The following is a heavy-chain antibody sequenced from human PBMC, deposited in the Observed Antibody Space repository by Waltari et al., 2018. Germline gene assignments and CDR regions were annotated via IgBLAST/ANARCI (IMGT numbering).Heavy chain of an antibody. CDR2: ISYDGSNK. V-gene: IGHV3-30-3*01. CDR1: GFTFSSYA. Sequence: QVQLVESGGGVVQPGRSLRLSCAASGFTFSSYAMHWVRQAPGKGLEWVAVISYDGSNKYYADSVKGRFTISRDNSKNTLYLQMNSLRAEDTAVYYCAREGYSGYGEIDYWGQGTLVTVSS. J-gene: IGHJ4*02. CDR3: AREGYSGYGEIDY. D-gene: IGHD5-12*01.